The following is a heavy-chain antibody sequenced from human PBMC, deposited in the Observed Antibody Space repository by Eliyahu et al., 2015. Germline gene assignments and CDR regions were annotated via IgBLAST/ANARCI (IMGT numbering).Heavy chain of an antibody. D-gene: IGHD5-18*01. Sequence: GRQAPGQGLEWMGWISAYNGNTNYAQKLQGRVTMTTDTSTSTAYMELRSLRSDDTAVYYCAINVDTAMVSHKRAFDYWGQGTLVTVSS. CDR2: ISAYNGNT. V-gene: IGHV1-18*01. CDR3: AINVDTAMVSHKRAFDY. J-gene: IGHJ4*02.